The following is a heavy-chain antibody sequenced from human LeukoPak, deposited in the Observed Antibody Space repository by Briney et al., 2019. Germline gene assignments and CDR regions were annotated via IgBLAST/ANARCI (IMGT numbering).Heavy chain of an antibody. V-gene: IGHV1-69*13. CDR3: ASGGANDFDY. Sequence: ASVKVSCKASGGTFISYAISGVGQAPGQGREWRGGIIPIFGTANYAQKFQGRVAITADESTSTAYMELSSLRSEDTAVYYCASGGANDFDYWGQGTLVTVSS. CDR1: GGTFISYA. CDR2: IIPIFGTA. J-gene: IGHJ4*02. D-gene: IGHD3-10*01.